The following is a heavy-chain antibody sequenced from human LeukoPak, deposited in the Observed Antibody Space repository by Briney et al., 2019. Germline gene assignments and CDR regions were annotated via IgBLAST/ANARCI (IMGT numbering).Heavy chain of an antibody. J-gene: IGHJ5*02. CDR3: ATRTGPIAAAVYFNNWFDP. V-gene: IGHV4-39*01. D-gene: IGHD6-13*01. Sequence: SETLSLTCTVSGGSISSSSYYWGGIRQRPGKGLEWIGSIYYGGSTYYNPSAKRPVTRSVETSKNQLSLKPRSVTAADTAVYDCATRTGPIAAAVYFNNWFDPWGRGTLVTVSS. CDR1: GGSISSSSYY. CDR2: IYYGGST.